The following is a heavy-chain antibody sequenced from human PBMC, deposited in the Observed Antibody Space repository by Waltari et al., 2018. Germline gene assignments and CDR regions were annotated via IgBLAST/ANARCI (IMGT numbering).Heavy chain of an antibody. Sequence: EVQLVQSGAEVKKPGGSLKISCKGSGYSFTNYWIAWVRQMPGKGLEWVGLISPGDSDSKYSPSFQGQVTISADKSISTAYLQWSSLKASDTAIYYCARGYCGTTSCYFDYWGQGTLVTVSS. CDR2: ISPGDSDS. D-gene: IGHD2-2*01. CDR1: GYSFTNYW. CDR3: ARGYCGTTSCYFDY. V-gene: IGHV5-51*01. J-gene: IGHJ4*02.